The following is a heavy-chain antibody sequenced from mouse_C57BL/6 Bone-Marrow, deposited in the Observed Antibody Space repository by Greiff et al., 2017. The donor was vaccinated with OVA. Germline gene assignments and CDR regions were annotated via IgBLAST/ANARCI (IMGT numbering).Heavy chain of an antibody. Sequence: QVHVKQSGPELVKPGASVKLSCKASGYTFTSYDINWVKQRPGQGLEWIGWIYPRDGSTKYNEKFKGKATLTVDTSSSTAYMELHSLTSEDSAVYFCADDYHYAMDYWGQGTSVTVSS. CDR3: ADDYHYAMDY. CDR2: IYPRDGST. V-gene: IGHV1-85*01. D-gene: IGHD2-4*01. J-gene: IGHJ4*01. CDR1: GYTFTSYD.